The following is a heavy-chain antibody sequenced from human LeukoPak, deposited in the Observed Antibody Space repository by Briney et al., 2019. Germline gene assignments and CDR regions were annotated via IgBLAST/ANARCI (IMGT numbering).Heavy chain of an antibody. J-gene: IGHJ5*02. CDR2: IYRSGST. V-gene: IGHV4-38-2*02. Sequence: SETLSLTCTVSRYSISSGYYWGWIRQPPGQGLEWIGSIYRSGSTYYNSSLKSRVTISVDTSKNQFSLKLSSVTAADTAVYYCARDLGFWSGYYTYNWFDPWGQGTLVTVSS. D-gene: IGHD3-3*01. CDR3: ARDLGFWSGYYTYNWFDP. CDR1: RYSISSGYY.